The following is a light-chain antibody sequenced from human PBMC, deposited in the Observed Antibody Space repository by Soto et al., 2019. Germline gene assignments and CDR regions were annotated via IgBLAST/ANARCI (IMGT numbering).Light chain of an antibody. J-gene: IGKJ1*01. V-gene: IGKV1-5*01. Sequence: DIQMTQSPSTLSASVGDRVTITCRASQSISSWFAWYQQKPGKAPKLLIYDASSWESGVPSRFSGSGSGTEFILTISSLQPDDFATYYCQQYNSYSWTFGQGTKVEIK. CDR2: DAS. CDR1: QSISSW. CDR3: QQYNSYSWT.